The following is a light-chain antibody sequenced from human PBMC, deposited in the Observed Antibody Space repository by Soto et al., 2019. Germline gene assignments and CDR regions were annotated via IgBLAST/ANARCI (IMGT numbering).Light chain of an antibody. CDR1: QGSSVN. CDR2: AAS. Sequence: VIWVTQSPSLLSASTGDRVIISGRVRQGSSVNLAWYRQRPGKAPDLLIYAASTLQSRVPSRFSGSGSGTDFTLTISFLQSEDFATYYCQQYHAFPWTFGQGTKVEIK. J-gene: IGKJ1*01. CDR3: QQYHAFPWT. V-gene: IGKV1D-8*04.